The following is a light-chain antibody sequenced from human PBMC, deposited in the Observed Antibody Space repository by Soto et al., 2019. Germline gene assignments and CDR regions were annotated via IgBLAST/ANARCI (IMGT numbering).Light chain of an antibody. V-gene: IGKV1-5*03. Sequence: DLPMTQSPSTLSASVGDRVTITCRASQSISSWLAWYQQKPGKAPKLLIYKASSLESGVPSRFSGSGSGTEFPLTISSLQPDDFATDDCQQYNSYPTFGQGTKVDIK. CDR3: QQYNSYPT. CDR2: KAS. J-gene: IGKJ1*01. CDR1: QSISSW.